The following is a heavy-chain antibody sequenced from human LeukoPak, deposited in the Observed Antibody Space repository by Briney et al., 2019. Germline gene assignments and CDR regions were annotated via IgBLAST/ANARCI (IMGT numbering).Heavy chain of an antibody. CDR2: ISSSGSTI. V-gene: IGHV3-11*01. Sequence: KPGGSLRLSCAASGFTFSDYYMSWIRQAPGKGLEWVSYISSSGSTIYYADSVKGRFTISRDNAKNSLYLQMNSLRAEDTAVYYCARDSRRDSSGYYYQAFDIWGQGTMVTVSS. CDR1: GFTFSDYY. CDR3: ARDSRRDSSGYYYQAFDI. J-gene: IGHJ3*02. D-gene: IGHD3-22*01.